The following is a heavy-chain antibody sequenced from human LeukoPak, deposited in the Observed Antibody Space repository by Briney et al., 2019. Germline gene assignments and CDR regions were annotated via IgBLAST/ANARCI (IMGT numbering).Heavy chain of an antibody. V-gene: IGHV4-39*01. J-gene: IGHJ2*01. D-gene: IGHD1-14*01. CDR2: IYYSGST. CDR1: GGSISSSIYY. CDR3: ARQGGLRTRTYWYFDL. Sequence: PSETLSLTCTVSGGSISSSIYYWGWIRQPPGKGLEWIGSIYYSGSTYYNPSLKSRVTISVDTSKNQFSLKLSSVTAADTAVYYCARQGGLRTRTYWYFDLWGRRTLVTVSS.